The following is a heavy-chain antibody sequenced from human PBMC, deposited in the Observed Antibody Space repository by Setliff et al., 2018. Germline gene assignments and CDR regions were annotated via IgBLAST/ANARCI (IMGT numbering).Heavy chain of an antibody. CDR1: GYTFTQKW. CDR3: ARHIAGYADGHYTATYSYYYMDV. Sequence: PGESLKISCKGSGYTFTQKWIGWVRQMPGKGLEWMGVIYPGDSDTRYSPSFQGQVTISADKSINTAYLQWSSLKASDTATYYCARHIAGYADGHYTATYSYYYMDVWGQGTTVTVSS. D-gene: IGHD4-17*01. V-gene: IGHV5-51*01. J-gene: IGHJ6*03. CDR2: IYPGDSDT.